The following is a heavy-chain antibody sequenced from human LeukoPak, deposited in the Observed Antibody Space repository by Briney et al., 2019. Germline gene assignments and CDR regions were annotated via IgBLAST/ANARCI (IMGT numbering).Heavy chain of an antibody. CDR2: INPSGGST. J-gene: IGHJ4*02. D-gene: IGHD4-17*01. Sequence: ASVKVSCKASGYTFTSYYMHWVRQAPGQGLEWMGIINPSGGSTSYAQKFQGRVTMTRDMSTSTVYMELSSLRSEDTAVYYCAGVGPIGATVTNFFDYWGQGTLVTVSS. V-gene: IGHV1-46*01. CDR1: GYTFTSYY. CDR3: AGVGPIGATVTNFFDY.